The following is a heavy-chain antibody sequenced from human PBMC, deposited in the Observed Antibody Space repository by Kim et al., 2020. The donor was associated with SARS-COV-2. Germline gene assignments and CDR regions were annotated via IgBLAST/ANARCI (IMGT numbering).Heavy chain of an antibody. D-gene: IGHD6-6*01. V-gene: IGHV7-4-1*02. Sequence: TYAKDFTGRFVFSLDTSVSTAYLQISRLKAEDTAVYYCARVAANLYNWFDPWGQGTLVTVSS. J-gene: IGHJ5*02. CDR3: ARVAANLYNWFDP.